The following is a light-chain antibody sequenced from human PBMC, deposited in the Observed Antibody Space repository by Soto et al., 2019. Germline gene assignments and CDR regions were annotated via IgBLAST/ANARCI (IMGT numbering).Light chain of an antibody. CDR1: QSISIN. V-gene: IGKV3-15*01. J-gene: IGKJ5*01. CDR3: PQYNNWIT. Sequence: IVLTQSPATLSLSPGERAIVFCRASQSISINLAWYQQKPGQAPRLLIYAASNRATGLPARFSGSWSGTEFTLTISSLQSEDFAVYYCPQYNNWITVGPGTRLENK. CDR2: AAS.